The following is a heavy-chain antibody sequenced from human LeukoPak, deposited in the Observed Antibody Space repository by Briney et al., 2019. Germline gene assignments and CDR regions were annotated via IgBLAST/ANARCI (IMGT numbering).Heavy chain of an antibody. CDR2: ISSSGSTI. CDR1: GFTFSDYY. CDR3: ARDRHGDFWSGYYLHCGMDV. Sequence: PGGSLRLSCAASGFTFSDYYMSWIRQAPGKGLEWVSYISSSGSTIYYADSEKGRFTISRDNAKNSLYLQMNSLRAEDTAVYYCARDRHGDFWSGYYLHCGMDVWGQGTTVTVSS. D-gene: IGHD3-3*01. J-gene: IGHJ6*02. V-gene: IGHV3-11*01.